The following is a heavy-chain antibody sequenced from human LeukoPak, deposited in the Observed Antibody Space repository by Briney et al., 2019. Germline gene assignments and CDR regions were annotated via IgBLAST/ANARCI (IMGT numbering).Heavy chain of an antibody. V-gene: IGHV3-7*03. CDR1: GFTFSRYW. J-gene: IGHJ4*02. D-gene: IGHD4-17*01. CDR3: ARDDYGDYYFDY. CDR2: IKQDGSEK. Sequence: GGSLRLSCAASGFTFSRYWMSWVRQAPGKGLEWVANIKQDGSEKYYVDSVKGRFTISRDNAKNSLYLQMNSLRAEDTAVYYCARDDYGDYYFDYWGQGTLVTVSS.